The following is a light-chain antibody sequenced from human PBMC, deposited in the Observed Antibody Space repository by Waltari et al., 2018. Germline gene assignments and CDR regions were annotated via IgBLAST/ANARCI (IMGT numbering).Light chain of an antibody. Sequence: QSVLTQPPSASGTPGQRVTIPCSGSSSNIGSNYVYWYQQVPGTAPKLLIYRNKQRPSGVPDRFSGSKSGTSASLAISGLRSEDEADYYCAAWDNSLSGPVFGGGTKLTVL. V-gene: IGLV1-47*01. CDR3: AAWDNSLSGPV. J-gene: IGLJ2*01. CDR1: SSNIGSNY. CDR2: RNK.